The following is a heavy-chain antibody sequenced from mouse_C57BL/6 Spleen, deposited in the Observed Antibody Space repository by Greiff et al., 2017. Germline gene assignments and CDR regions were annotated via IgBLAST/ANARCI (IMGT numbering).Heavy chain of an antibody. V-gene: IGHV1-64*01. CDR2: IHPNSGST. D-gene: IGHD2-4*01. CDR1: GYTFTSYW. CDR3: ARGGYEYDVAWFAY. J-gene: IGHJ3*01. Sequence: QVQLQQPGAELVKPGASVKLSCKASGYTFTSYWMHWVKQRPGQGLEWIGMIHPNSGSTNYKEKFKSKATLTVDKASSTAYMQLSSLTSEDSAVYYCARGGYEYDVAWFAYWGQGTLVTVSA.